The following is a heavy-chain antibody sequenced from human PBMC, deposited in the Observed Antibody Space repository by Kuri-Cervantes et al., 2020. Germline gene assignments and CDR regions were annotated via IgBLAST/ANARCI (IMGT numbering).Heavy chain of an antibody. CDR3: ARGGYSGYDWRYYFDY. V-gene: IGHV3-11*04. J-gene: IGHJ4*02. CDR1: GFTFSDYY. Sequence: GESLKISCAASGFTFSDYYMSWIRQAPGKGLEWIAYISYRGNTIYYGDSVKGRFTISRDNAKNSLYLQMNSLRAEDTAVYYCARGGYSGYDWRYYFDYWGQGTLVTVSS. D-gene: IGHD5-12*01. CDR2: ISYRGNTI.